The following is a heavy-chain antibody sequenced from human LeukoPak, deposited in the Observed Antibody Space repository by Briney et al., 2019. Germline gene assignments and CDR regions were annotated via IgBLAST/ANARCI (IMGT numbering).Heavy chain of an antibody. V-gene: IGHV1-3*01. CDR1: GFTFTSYA. Sequence: GASVKVSCKASGFTFTSYAMHWVRQAPRQRLEWMGWINAGNGNTKYSQKFQGRVTITRDTSASTAYMELSSLRSEDTAVYYCARGLVDCSSTSCYGGNWFDPWGQGTLVTVSS. CDR2: INAGNGNT. J-gene: IGHJ5*02. D-gene: IGHD2-2*01. CDR3: ARGLVDCSSTSCYGGNWFDP.